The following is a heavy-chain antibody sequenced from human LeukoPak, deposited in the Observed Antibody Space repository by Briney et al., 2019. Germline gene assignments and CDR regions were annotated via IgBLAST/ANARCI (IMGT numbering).Heavy chain of an antibody. V-gene: IGHV4-39*07. CDR2: IFYSGTT. J-gene: IGHJ4*02. CDR1: GGATSSSNYY. CDR3: ARLRYSGYEIDY. Sequence: SETLSLTCTVSGGATSSSNYYWAWIRQPPGKGLEWIGSIFYSGTTHYNPSLKSRVTISVDTSKNQFSLKLSSVTAADTAVYYCARLRYSGYEIDYWGQGTLVTVSS. D-gene: IGHD5-12*01.